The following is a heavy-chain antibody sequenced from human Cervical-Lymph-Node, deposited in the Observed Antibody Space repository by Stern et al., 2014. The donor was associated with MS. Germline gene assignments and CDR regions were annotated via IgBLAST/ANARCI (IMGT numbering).Heavy chain of an antibody. CDR3: ARGRGIALRPDY. Sequence: EVQLLESGAELKKPGESLRISCKGSGYSLTNTWIGWVRQMPGQGLEWMGVIYPGDSETRCSPSFHGQVTISADKSINPAYLQWSSLKASDTAMYYCARGRGIALRPDYWGQGTLVTVSS. D-gene: IGHD6-13*01. CDR2: IYPGDSET. J-gene: IGHJ4*02. CDR1: GYSLTNTW. V-gene: IGHV5-51*03.